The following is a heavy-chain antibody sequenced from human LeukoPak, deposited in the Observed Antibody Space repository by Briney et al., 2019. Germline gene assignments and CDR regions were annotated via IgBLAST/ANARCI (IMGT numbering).Heavy chain of an antibody. V-gene: IGHV3-21*01. CDR3: ARTNLGYSSSWYSGAVDY. Sequence: GGSLRLSCAASGFTFSSYAMHWVRQAPGKGLEWVSSISSSSSYIYYADSVKGRFTISRDNAKNSLYLQMNSLRAEDTAVYYCARTNLGYSSSWYSGAVDYWGQGTLVTVSS. J-gene: IGHJ4*02. CDR2: ISSSSSYI. D-gene: IGHD6-13*01. CDR1: GFTFSSYA.